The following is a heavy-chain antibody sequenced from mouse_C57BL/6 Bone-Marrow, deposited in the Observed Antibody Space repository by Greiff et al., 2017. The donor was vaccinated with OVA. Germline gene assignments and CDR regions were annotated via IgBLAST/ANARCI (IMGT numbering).Heavy chain of an antibody. CDR3: ARRDDYGEAWFAY. Sequence: QVQLQQPGAELVRPGTSVKLSCKASGYTFTSYWMHWVKQRPGQGLEWIGVIDPSDSYTNYNQKFKGKATLTVDTSSRTAYMQLSSLTSEDSAVYYGARRDDYGEAWFAYWGQGTLVTVSA. CDR2: IDPSDSYT. V-gene: IGHV1-59*01. D-gene: IGHD2-4*01. J-gene: IGHJ3*01. CDR1: GYTFTSYW.